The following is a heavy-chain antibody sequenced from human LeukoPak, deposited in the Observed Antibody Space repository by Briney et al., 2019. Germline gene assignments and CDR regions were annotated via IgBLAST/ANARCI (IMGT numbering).Heavy chain of an antibody. CDR3: ARGGDSGYLWNAFDI. J-gene: IGHJ3*02. D-gene: IGHD3-9*01. CDR1: GCTFRTCE. V-gene: IGHV3-48*03. Sequence: GGSLRLSCAASGCTFRTCEMNWVRQTPGKGLEWIAFISSSGTNMYYADSMKGRFTISRGNAKNSLYLQMDSLRAEDTTVYYCARGGDSGYLWNAFDIWGQGTMVTVSS. CDR2: ISSSGTNM.